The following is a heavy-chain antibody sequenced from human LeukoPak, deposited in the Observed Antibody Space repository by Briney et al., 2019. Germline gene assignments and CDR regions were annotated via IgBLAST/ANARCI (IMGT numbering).Heavy chain of an antibody. CDR3: ARDYSSSWYDYFDY. D-gene: IGHD6-13*01. CDR1: GFTFSSYS. V-gene: IGHV3-21*01. Sequence: PGGSLRLSCAASGFTFSSYSMNWVRQAPGKGLEWVSSISSSSSYKYYADSVKGRFTISRDNAKNSLYLQMNSLRAEDTAVYYCARDYSSSWYDYFDYWGQGTLVTVSS. J-gene: IGHJ4*02. CDR2: ISSSSSYK.